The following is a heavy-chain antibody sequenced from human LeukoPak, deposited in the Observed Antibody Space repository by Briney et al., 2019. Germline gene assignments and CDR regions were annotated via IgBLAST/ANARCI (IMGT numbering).Heavy chain of an antibody. Sequence: PGGSLRLSCSASGFTFSSHWMHWVRQAPGKRLVWVSRINSDGTSTTYADSVKGRFTISRDNAKSTLFLQMNSLRVEDTAVFHCAREGTYSNGPDYWGQGTLVTVSS. J-gene: IGHJ4*02. CDR3: AREGTYSNGPDY. CDR1: GFTFSSHW. V-gene: IGHV3-74*01. D-gene: IGHD3-22*01. CDR2: INSDGTST.